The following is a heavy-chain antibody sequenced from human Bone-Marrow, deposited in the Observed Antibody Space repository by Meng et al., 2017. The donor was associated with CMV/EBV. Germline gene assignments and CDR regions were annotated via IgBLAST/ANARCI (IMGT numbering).Heavy chain of an antibody. V-gene: IGHV3-7*01. CDR2: IKQDGSEK. Sequence: GGSLRLSCAVAGFTFTSHWMHWVRQVPGKGLEWVANIKQDGSEKYYVDSVKGRFTISRDNAKNSLYLQMNSLRAEDTAVDYCARDGSSDAFDIWGQGTMVTVSS. D-gene: IGHD6-19*01. CDR1: GFTFTSHW. J-gene: IGHJ3*02. CDR3: ARDGSSDAFDI.